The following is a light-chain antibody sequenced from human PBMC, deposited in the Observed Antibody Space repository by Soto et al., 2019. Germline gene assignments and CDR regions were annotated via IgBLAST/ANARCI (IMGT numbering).Light chain of an antibody. Sequence: EIVLTQSPGTLSLSPGERATLSSRASQSVNSSYLAWYQQKPGQAPRLLIYGASSRATGIPDRFTGSGSGTDFTLTISRLEPEDFAVYYCQQYGSSPRTFGQGTKVEIK. V-gene: IGKV3-20*01. J-gene: IGKJ1*01. CDR3: QQYGSSPRT. CDR1: QSVNSSY. CDR2: GAS.